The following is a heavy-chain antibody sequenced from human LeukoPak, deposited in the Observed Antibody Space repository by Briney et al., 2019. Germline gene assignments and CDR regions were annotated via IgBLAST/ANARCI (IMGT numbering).Heavy chain of an antibody. CDR3: AREGPDYGGNDAFDI. Sequence: PGGSLRLSCAASGFTFSSYGMHWVRQAPGKGLEWVAVISYDGSNKYYADSVKGRFTISRDNSKNTLYLQMNSLRAEDTAVYYCAREGPDYGGNDAFDIWGQGTMVTVSS. CDR1: GFTFSSYG. V-gene: IGHV3-30*03. CDR2: ISYDGSNK. J-gene: IGHJ3*02. D-gene: IGHD4-23*01.